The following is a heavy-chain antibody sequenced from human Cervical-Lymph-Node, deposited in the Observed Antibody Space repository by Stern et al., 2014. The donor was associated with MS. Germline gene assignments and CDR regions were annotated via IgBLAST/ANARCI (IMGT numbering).Heavy chain of an antibody. CDR2: TSSDGSRK. Sequence: VQLVESGGDVVQPGRSLRLSCAASGFTFSSYGMHWVRQAPGKGLEWVAVTSSDGSRKDYADSVKGRFTISRDNSKNTLYLQMNSLRTDDTAVYYCAKKSPGTYNEPFDYWGQGTLVTVSS. CDR3: AKKSPGTYNEPFDY. D-gene: IGHD1-26*01. CDR1: GFTFSSYG. V-gene: IGHV3-30*18. J-gene: IGHJ4*02.